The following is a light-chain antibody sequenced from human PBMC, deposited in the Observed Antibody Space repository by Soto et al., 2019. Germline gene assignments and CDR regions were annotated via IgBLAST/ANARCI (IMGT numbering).Light chain of an antibody. CDR1: QSVGSH. Sequence: EIVMTQSPVTLSVSPGERATLSCRASQSVGSHLAWYQQRPGLAPRLLIYGASYRATGIPPRFSGSGSGTDFTLTISSLQSEDFAVYYCQQYDNWPPFTFGPGTKVDIK. CDR2: GAS. J-gene: IGKJ3*01. CDR3: QQYDNWPPFT. V-gene: IGKV3-15*01.